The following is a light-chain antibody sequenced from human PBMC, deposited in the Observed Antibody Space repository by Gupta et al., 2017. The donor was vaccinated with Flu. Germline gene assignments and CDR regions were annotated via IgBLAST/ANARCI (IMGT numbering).Light chain of an antibody. CDR1: SSDVGAYNY. CDR2: EVT. Sequence: QSALTQPASVSGSLGQSITISCTGTSSDVGAYNYVSWYQQYPGKAPKLLVYEVTAALTDRLSASKAGNTASLTIAGLQAADEAHYYSMSYTTSGTLVFGGGTKVTVL. J-gene: IGLJ2*01. V-gene: IGLV2-14*01. CDR3: MSYTTSGTLV.